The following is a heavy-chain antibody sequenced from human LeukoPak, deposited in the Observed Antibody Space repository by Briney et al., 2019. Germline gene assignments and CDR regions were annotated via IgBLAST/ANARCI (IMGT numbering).Heavy chain of an antibody. V-gene: IGHV1-69*05. CDR2: IIPIFGTA. J-gene: IGHJ6*03. CDR1: GGTFSSYA. CDR3: ARGQLVSYYYYMDV. D-gene: IGHD6-6*01. Sequence: ASVKVSCKASGGTFSSYAISWVRQAPGQGLEWMGGIIPIFGTAHYAQKFQGRVTITTDESTSTAYMELSSLRSEDTAVYYCARGQLVSYYYYMDVWGKGTTVTVSS.